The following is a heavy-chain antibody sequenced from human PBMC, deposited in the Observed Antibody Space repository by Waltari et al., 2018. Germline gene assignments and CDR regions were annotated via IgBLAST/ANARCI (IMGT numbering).Heavy chain of an antibody. Sequence: QVQLVQSGAEVKKPGASVKVSCKVSGYTLTELSMHWVRQAPGKGLEGMGSCDPEEGETIYEQKFQGRVTMTEGRATDTAYMELGSLSAEDTAVYYCATATVAAGPDGEYFQDRGQGTLVTVSS. V-gene: IGHV1-24*01. CDR1: GYTLTELS. CDR2: CDPEEGET. J-gene: IGHJ1*01. CDR3: ATATVAAGPDGEYFQD. D-gene: IGHD6-13*01.